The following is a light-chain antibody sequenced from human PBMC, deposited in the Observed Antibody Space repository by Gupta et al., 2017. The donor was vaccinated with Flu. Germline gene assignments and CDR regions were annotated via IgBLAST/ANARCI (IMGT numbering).Light chain of an antibody. CDR1: QGMGHE. CDR3: LQDYNFPRT. CDR2: AAS. V-gene: IGKV1-6*01. Sequence: AIQLTKSPSPLSASVGERVPITCRASQGMGHELCWYQQKPWKAPKVLIYAASNLQSGVASRFSGSGSGTDFTLTIISLQHEDFATYYCLQDYNFPRTCGQGTKVEFK. J-gene: IGKJ1*01.